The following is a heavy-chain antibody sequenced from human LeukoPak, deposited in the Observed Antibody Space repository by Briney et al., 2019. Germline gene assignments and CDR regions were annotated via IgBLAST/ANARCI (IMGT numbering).Heavy chain of an antibody. J-gene: IGHJ4*02. CDR2: MSYDGSNK. V-gene: IGHV3-30-3*01. CDR3: ARETGSAVGSTDFDY. Sequence: EPGGSLRLSCAASGFTFSGYAMHWVRQAPGKGLEWVSVMSYDGSNKYYADSVKGRFTISRDNSKNTLYLQMNSLRAEDTAVYYCARETGSAVGSTDFDYWGQGTLVTVSS. D-gene: IGHD4-17*01. CDR1: GFTFSGYA.